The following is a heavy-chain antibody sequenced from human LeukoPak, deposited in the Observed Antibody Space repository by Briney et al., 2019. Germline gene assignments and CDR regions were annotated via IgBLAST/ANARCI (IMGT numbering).Heavy chain of an antibody. J-gene: IGHJ4*02. CDR2: IYYSGST. CDR3: ARARFLEWSPLFDY. Sequence: SETLSLTCTVSGGSISSSSYYWGWIRQPPGKGLEWIGSIYYSGSTYYNPSLKSRVTISVDRSKNQFSLKLSSVTAADTAVYYCARARFLEWSPLFDYWGQGTLVTVSS. D-gene: IGHD3-3*01. V-gene: IGHV4-39*07. CDR1: GGSISSSSYY.